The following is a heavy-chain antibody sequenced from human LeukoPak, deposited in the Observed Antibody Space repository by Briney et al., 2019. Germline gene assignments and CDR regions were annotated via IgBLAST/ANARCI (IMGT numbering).Heavy chain of an antibody. D-gene: IGHD4-17*01. V-gene: IGHV3-53*01. CDR3: VTPGPTVTGGFEY. CDR1: GYIVSGKY. J-gene: IGHJ4*02. CDR2: IYSGGST. Sequence: GGSLRLTCAVSGYIVSGKYMGWVRQAPGKGLEYLSVIYSGGSTYYIDSVKGRFTISRDNSKNTLYLQMNSLRVEDTAVYYCVTPGPTVTGGFEYWGQGTLVTVSS.